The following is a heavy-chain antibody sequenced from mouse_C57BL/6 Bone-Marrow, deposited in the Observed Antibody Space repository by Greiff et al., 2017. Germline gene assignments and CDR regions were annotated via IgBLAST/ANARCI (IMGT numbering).Heavy chain of an antibody. CDR1: GYTFTSYG. Sequence: VQLQQSGAELARPGASVKLSCKASGYTFTSYGISWVKQRTGQGLEWIGEIYPRSGNTYYNEKFKGKATLTADNSSSTAYMELRSLTSEDSAVYFCARGDWDGYFDYWGQGTTLTVSS. CDR3: ARGDWDGYFDY. D-gene: IGHD4-1*01. V-gene: IGHV1-81*01. J-gene: IGHJ2*01. CDR2: IYPRSGNT.